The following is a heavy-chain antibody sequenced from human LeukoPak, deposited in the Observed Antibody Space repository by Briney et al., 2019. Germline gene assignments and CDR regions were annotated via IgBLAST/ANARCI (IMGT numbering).Heavy chain of an antibody. CDR1: GGSISSSSYY. CDR2: FYYSGST. V-gene: IGHV4-39*01. J-gene: IGHJ4*02. CDR3: ARRLPGGQLSRYDY. D-gene: IGHD6-13*01. Sequence: PSETLSLTCTVSGGSISSSSYYWGWIRQPPGKGLEWIGSFYYSGSTYYNPSLKSRVIICVDTAKNQFSLMSNSMTAADTAMYYCARRLPGGQLSRYDYWGQGTLVTVSS.